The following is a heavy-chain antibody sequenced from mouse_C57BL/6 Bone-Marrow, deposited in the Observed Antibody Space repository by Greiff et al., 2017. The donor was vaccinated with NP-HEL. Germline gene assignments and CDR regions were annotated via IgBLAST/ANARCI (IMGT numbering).Heavy chain of an antibody. CDR3: TEDYGSSRGLAY. CDR2: IRLKSDNYAS. CDR1: GFTFSNYW. D-gene: IGHD1-1*01. J-gene: IGHJ3*01. Sequence: EVKLVESGGGLVQPGGSMKLSCVASGFTFSNYWMNWVRQSPEKGLEWVAQIRLKSDNYASHYAESVKGRFTISTDDSKSSVYLEMNNLRAEDTGIYYCTEDYGSSRGLAYWGQGTLVTVSA. V-gene: IGHV6-3*01.